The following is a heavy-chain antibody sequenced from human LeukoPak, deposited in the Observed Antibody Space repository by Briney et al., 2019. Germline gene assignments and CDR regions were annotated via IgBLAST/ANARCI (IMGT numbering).Heavy chain of an antibody. J-gene: IGHJ5*02. CDR3: ARFIRLSGTRSWFDP. CDR1: GGSFSGYY. CDR2: INHSGST. V-gene: IGHV4-34*01. Sequence: SETLSLTCAVYGGSFSGYYWSWIRQPPGKGLEWIGEINHSGSTNYNPSLKSRVTISVDTSKNQFSLKLSSVTAADTAVYYCARFIRLSGTRSWFDPWGQGTLVTVSS. D-gene: IGHD6-13*01.